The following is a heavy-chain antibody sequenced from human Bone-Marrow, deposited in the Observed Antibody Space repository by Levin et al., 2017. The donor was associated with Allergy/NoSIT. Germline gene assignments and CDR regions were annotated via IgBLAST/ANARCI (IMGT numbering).Heavy chain of an antibody. Sequence: KISCKASGGTFSSYAISWVRQAPGQGLEWMGGIIPIFGTANYAQKFQGRVTITADESTSTAYMELSSLRSEDTAVYYCASGEMATINFDYWGQGTLVTVSS. CDR2: IIPIFGTA. CDR1: GGTFSSYA. D-gene: IGHD5-24*01. V-gene: IGHV1-69*01. CDR3: ASGEMATINFDY. J-gene: IGHJ4*02.